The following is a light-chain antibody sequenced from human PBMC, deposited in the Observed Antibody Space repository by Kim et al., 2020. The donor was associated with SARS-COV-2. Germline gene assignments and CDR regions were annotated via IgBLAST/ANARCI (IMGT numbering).Light chain of an antibody. V-gene: IGKV3-20*01. CDR3: QQYGSKPYT. Sequence: SAGEGANLSCRASQSVGSSFLACYQQKPGQAPRLLIYEAFSRVAGIPDRFSGSGSGTDFTLTISRPEPEDFAMYYCQQYGSKPYTFGQGTKLEIK. CDR1: QSVGSSF. J-gene: IGKJ2*01. CDR2: EAF.